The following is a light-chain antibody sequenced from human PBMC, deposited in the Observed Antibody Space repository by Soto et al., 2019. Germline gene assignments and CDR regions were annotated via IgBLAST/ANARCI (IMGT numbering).Light chain of an antibody. CDR3: SAHTTSSLYV. CDR2: DVS. V-gene: IGLV2-14*03. J-gene: IGLJ1*01. CDR1: SSDVGAYNF. Sequence: QSVLAQPASVSGSPGQSITVSCTGTSSDVGAYNFVAWYQQHPGKAPKVILYDVSDRPSGVSNRFSGSKSGNTASLTISGLRAEDEADYYCSAHTTSSLYVLGSGTKVTVL.